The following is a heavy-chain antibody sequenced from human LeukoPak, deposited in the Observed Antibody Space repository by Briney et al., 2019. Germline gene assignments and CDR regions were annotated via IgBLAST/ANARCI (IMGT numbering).Heavy chain of an antibody. CDR1: GFTFSTYW. CDR3: ARENPGSGYDLDSALDY. V-gene: IGHV3-7*01. J-gene: IGHJ4*02. CDR2: IKQDGSEK. Sequence: GGSLRLSCAASGFTFSTYWMSWVRQAPGKGLEWVANIKQDGSEKYYVDSVKGRFTVSRDNAKNSLYLQMNSLRAEDTAVYYCARENPGSGYDLDSALDYWGQGTLVTVSS. D-gene: IGHD5-12*01.